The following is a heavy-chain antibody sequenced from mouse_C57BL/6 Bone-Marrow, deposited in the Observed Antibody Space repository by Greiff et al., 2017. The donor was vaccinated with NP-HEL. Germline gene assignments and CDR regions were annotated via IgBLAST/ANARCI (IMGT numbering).Heavy chain of an antibody. J-gene: IGHJ2*01. V-gene: IGHV8-12*01. Sequence: QVTLKVSGPGLLQSSQTLSLTCSFSGFSLSTSGMGVSWIRQPSGKGLEWLAHIYWDDDKRYNPSLKSRLTISTDTSRNQVFLKITSVDTADTATYYCARRGRVYYFDYWGQGTTLTVSS. D-gene: IGHD3-3*01. CDR2: IYWDDDK. CDR1: GFSLSTSGMG. CDR3: ARRGRVYYFDY.